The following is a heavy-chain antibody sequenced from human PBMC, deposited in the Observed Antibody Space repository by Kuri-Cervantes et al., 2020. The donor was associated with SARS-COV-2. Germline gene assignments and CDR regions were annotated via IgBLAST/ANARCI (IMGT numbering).Heavy chain of an antibody. V-gene: IGHV3-30-3*01. J-gene: IGHJ6*04. CDR3: AVEALDV. Sequence: GESLKISCAASGFTSSSYAMHWVRQAPGKGLEWVAVISYDGSNKYYADSVKGRFTISRDNSKNTLYLQMNSLRAEDTAVYYCAVEALDVRGKGTTVTVSS. CDR1: GFTSSSYA. CDR2: ISYDGSNK.